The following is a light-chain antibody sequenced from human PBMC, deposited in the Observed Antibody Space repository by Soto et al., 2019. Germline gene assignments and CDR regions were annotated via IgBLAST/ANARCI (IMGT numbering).Light chain of an antibody. CDR2: DAS. Sequence: EIVLTQSPVTLSLSPGEGAALSCRASQSVSSYLAWYQQKPGQAPRLLIYDASTRATGIPARFSGSGSGTEFTLTVSSLQSEDFALYYCQQYNNWPITFGQGTRLEIK. J-gene: IGKJ5*01. V-gene: IGKV3-15*01. CDR1: QSVSSY. CDR3: QQYNNWPIT.